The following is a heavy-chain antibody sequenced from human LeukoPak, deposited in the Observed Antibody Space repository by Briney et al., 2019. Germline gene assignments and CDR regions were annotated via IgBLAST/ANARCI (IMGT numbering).Heavy chain of an antibody. CDR3: AKDQGRERYYYYGMDV. Sequence: QPGRFLRLSCAASGFTFSSYGMHWVRQAPGKGLEWVAAISYDGSNKYYADSVKGRFTISRDNSKNTLYLQMNSLRAEDTAVYYCAKDQGRERYYYYGMDVWGKGTTVTVSS. CDR1: GFTFSSYG. V-gene: IGHV3-30*18. CDR2: ISYDGSNK. D-gene: IGHD3-10*01. J-gene: IGHJ6*04.